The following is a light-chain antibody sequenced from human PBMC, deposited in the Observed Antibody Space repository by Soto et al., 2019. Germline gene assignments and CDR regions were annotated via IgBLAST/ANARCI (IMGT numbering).Light chain of an antibody. CDR1: QSISTY. Sequence: EIVLTQSPATLSLSPGERATLSCRASQSISTYLAWYQQKPGQAPRLLINDASNRATGVPARFSGSGAGTGFPLTISILEPEDFAVYYCQQRCRWPGMFTFGQGTKLEIK. CDR3: QQRCRWPGMFT. V-gene: IGKV3-11*01. J-gene: IGKJ2*01. CDR2: DAS.